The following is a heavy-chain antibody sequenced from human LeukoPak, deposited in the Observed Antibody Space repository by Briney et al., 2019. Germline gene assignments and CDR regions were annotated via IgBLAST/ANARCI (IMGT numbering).Heavy chain of an antibody. CDR1: GGSISSGSYY. V-gene: IGHV4-61*02. D-gene: IGHD3-22*01. CDR2: IYTSGST. Sequence: SQTLSLTCTVSGGSISSGSYYWSWIRQPAWKGLEWIERIYTSGSTNYNPSLKSRVTISVDTSKNQFSLKLSSVTAADTAVYYCAREVPVNYYDSSGYYYYYYYMDVWGKGTTVTVSS. J-gene: IGHJ6*03. CDR3: AREVPVNYYDSSGYYYYYYYMDV.